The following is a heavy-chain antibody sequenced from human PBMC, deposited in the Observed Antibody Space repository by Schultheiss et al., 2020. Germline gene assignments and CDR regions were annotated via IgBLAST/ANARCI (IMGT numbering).Heavy chain of an antibody. CDR2: IWYDGSNK. CDR3: ARGITMVRGVEGLDY. V-gene: IGHV3-33*08. J-gene: IGHJ4*02. CDR1: GFTFSSYG. Sequence: GGSLRLSCAASGFTFSSYGMHWVRQAPGKGLEWVAVIWYDGSNKYYADSVKGRFTISRDNSKNTLYLQMNSLRAEDTAVYYCARGITMVRGVEGLDYWGQGTLVTVSS. D-gene: IGHD3-10*01.